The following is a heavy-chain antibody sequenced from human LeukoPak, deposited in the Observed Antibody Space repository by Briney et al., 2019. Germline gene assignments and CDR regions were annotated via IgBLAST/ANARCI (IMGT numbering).Heavy chain of an antibody. J-gene: IGHJ4*02. CDR3: ARDRDAYCGGDCYSLLGAKLLDY. CDR1: GYTFTSYG. Sequence: ASVKVSCKASGYTFTSYGISWVRQAPGQGLEWMGWISAYNGNTNYAQKLQGRVTMTTDTSTSTAYMELRSLRSDDTAVYYCARDRDAYCGGDCYSLLGAKLLDYWGQGTLVTVSS. V-gene: IGHV1-18*01. CDR2: ISAYNGNT. D-gene: IGHD2-21*02.